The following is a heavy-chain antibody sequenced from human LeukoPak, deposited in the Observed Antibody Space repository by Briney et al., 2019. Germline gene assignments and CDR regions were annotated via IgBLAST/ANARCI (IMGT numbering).Heavy chain of an antibody. V-gene: IGHV4-61*09. CDR2: IYTSGTT. D-gene: IGHD1-26*01. Sequence: SETLSLTCTVSGGSVSTDNYYWSWIRQPAGKGLEWIGHIYTSGTTNYNPSLRSRVTMLVDTSKNQFSLKLNSVTAADTAVYYCARSYSGTYSYFDLWGRGTLVTVSS. CDR3: ARSYSGTYSYFDL. J-gene: IGHJ2*01. CDR1: GGSVSTDNYY.